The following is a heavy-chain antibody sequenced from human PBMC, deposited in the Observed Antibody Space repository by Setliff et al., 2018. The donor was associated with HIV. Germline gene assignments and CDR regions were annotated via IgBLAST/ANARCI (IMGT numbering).Heavy chain of an antibody. D-gene: IGHD5-12*01. Sequence: GASVKVSCKVSGFSFTDYYIHWVQQAPGKGLEWMGLVDPEDGEARYAQKFRGRVTITADTSTDTAYMQLSSLRSEDTAVYYCASAGAWQRNALDIWGQGTMVTVSS. J-gene: IGHJ3*02. V-gene: IGHV1-69-2*01. CDR3: ASAGAWQRNALDI. CDR2: VDPEDGEA. CDR1: GFSFTDYY.